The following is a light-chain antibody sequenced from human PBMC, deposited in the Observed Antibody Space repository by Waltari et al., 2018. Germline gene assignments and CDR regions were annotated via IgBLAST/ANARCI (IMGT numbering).Light chain of an antibody. CDR3: QQYYSTPPT. CDR2: WAS. CDR1: QSVLYSSNNKNY. J-gene: IGKJ2*01. V-gene: IGKV4-1*01. Sequence: VMTQSPDSLAVSLGERATINCKSSQSVLYSSNNKNYLAWYQQKPGQPPKLLIYWASTRESGVPDRFSGSGSGTDFTLTISSLQAEDVAVYYCQQYYSTPPTFGQGTKLEIK.